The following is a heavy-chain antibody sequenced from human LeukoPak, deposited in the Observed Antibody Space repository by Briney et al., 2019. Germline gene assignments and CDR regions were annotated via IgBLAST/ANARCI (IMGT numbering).Heavy chain of an antibody. V-gene: IGHV3-30*18. CDR2: ISYDGSNK. CDR1: GFTFSSYG. CDR3: AKADSVWYIDY. J-gene: IGHJ4*02. D-gene: IGHD6-19*01. Sequence: PGGSLRLSCSASGFTFSSYGMHWVRQAPGKGLEWVAVISYDGSNKYYADSVKGRFTISRDNSKNTLYLQMNSLRAEDTAVYYCAKADSVWYIDYWGQGTLVTVSS.